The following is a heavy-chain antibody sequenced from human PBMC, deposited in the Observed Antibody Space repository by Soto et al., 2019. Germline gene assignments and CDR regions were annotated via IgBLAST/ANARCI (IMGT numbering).Heavy chain of an antibody. V-gene: IGHV3-21*01. Sequence: XGCLRLSCAACGSSVSRYRVNGVRQAPGKGLEWVSSISSSSSYIYYADSVKGRFTISRDNAKNSLYLQMNSLRAEDTAVYYCARRPNYDSSGYTSIGAFDIWGQGTMVTVS. D-gene: IGHD3-22*01. CDR3: ARRPNYDSSGYTSIGAFDI. CDR1: GSSVSRYR. CDR2: ISSSSSYI. J-gene: IGHJ3*02.